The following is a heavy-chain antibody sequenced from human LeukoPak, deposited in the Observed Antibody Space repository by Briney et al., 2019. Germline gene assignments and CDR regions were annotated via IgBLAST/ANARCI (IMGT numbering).Heavy chain of an antibody. V-gene: IGHV4-34*01. CDR1: GVSFGRYS. J-gene: IGHJ4*02. CDR3: ARVGSTPAKFDH. Sequence: KPSETLSLTCAVSGVSFGRYSWTWIRQSPGNGLECIGAINFSGYTKYNPSLKSRVTMSVDTSKNQFSLKLASVTAADTAIYFCARVGSTPAKFDHWGQGTLVTVSS. CDR2: INFSGYT. D-gene: IGHD2-2*01.